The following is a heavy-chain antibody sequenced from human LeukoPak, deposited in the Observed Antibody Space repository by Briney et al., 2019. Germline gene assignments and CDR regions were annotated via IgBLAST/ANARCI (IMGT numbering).Heavy chain of an antibody. Sequence: SLRISCAASGLTFVDYAMNSVRHAPGEDLLWVSGISWNSGSIGYAGSVKGRFTISRDNAKNSLYLQMNSLRAEDTALYDCAKDGEKDQENYYYYDRDVWGKGTTVTVSS. V-gene: IGHV3-9*01. CDR2: ISWNSGSI. CDR3: AKDGEKDQENYYYYDRDV. CDR1: GLTFVDYA. J-gene: IGHJ6*03.